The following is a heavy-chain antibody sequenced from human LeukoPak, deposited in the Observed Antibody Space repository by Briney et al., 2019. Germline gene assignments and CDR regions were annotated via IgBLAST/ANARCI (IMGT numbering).Heavy chain of an antibody. V-gene: IGHV4-61*02. D-gene: IGHD5-24*01. CDR2: IYTSGST. J-gene: IGHJ4*02. Sequence: SQTLSLTCTVSGGSISSGSYYWSWIRQPAGKGLEWIGRIYTSGSTNYNPSLKSRVTISVDTSKNQFSLKLSSVTAADTAVYYCARHRDGYKGYYFDYWGQGTLVTVSS. CDR3: ARHRDGYKGYYFDY. CDR1: GGSISSGSYY.